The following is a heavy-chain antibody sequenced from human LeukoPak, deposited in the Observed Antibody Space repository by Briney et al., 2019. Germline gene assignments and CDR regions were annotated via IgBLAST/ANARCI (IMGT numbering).Heavy chain of an antibody. D-gene: IGHD3-22*01. CDR3: AKDWNSSGYYFDY. V-gene: IGHV3-23*01. Sequence: GGSLRLSCAASGFIFATSGMNWVRQTPGKGLEWLAYISDTGHTIYYSDSVKGRFTISRDNSKNTLYLQMNSLRAEDTAVYYCAKDWNSSGYYFDYWGRGTLVTVSS. J-gene: IGHJ4*02. CDR1: GFIFATSG. CDR2: ISDTGHTI.